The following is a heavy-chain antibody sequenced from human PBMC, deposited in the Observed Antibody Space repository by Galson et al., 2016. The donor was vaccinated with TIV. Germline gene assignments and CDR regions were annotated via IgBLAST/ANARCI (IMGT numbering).Heavy chain of an antibody. V-gene: IGHV5-51*01. CDR1: GYSFTSYW. J-gene: IGHJ4*02. D-gene: IGHD1-26*01. Sequence: QSGAEVKKPGESLKISCKGSGYSFTSYWIVWVRQRPGKGLEWMGIVYLGDSVTRYSPSFQGQVAISADKSSGTAYLQWSSLQASDTAMYYCARTAGGIDQWGQGTLVTVSS. CDR3: ARTAGGIDQ. CDR2: VYLGDSVT.